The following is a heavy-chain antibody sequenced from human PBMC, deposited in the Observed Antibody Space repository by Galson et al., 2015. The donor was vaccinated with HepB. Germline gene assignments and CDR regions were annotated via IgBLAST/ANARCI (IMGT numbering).Heavy chain of an antibody. CDR1: GNSFASYW. V-gene: IGHV5-10-1*01. J-gene: IGHJ4*02. CDR3: ARQLTYWGVRGVDSPEN. D-gene: IGHD3-10*01. CDR2: IDPDDSYI. Sequence: QSGAEVKKPGESLRISCKGSGNSFASYWISWVRQMPGKGLEWMGRIDPDDSYINYNPSFQGHVTTSADKSISTAYLQWSSLKASDTAMYYCARQLTYWGVRGVDSPENWGQGTLVTVSS.